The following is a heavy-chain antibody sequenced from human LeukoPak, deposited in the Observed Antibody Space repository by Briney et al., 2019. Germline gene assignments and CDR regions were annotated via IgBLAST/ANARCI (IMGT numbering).Heavy chain of an antibody. CDR2: ISSNGLNT. J-gene: IGHJ4*02. CDR1: GFALSTYA. V-gene: IGHV3-64*02. CDR3: ATYYYDSSGYSSLLRFDY. Sequence: PGGSLRLSCAASGFALSTYAMHWVRQAPGKGLEYVSAISSNGLNTYYADSVKGRFTISRDISKNTLYLQMNSLRAEDTAVYYCATYYYDSSGYSSLLRFDYWGQGTLVTVSS. D-gene: IGHD3-22*01.